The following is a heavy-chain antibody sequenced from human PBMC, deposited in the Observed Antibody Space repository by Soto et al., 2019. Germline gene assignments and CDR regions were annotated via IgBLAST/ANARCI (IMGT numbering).Heavy chain of an antibody. CDR1: GYTFTTYG. Sequence: QVQLEQSGAEVKKRGASVKVSCKASGYTFTTYGISWLRQAPGQGLEWMGWISVSNGNTKYAQKLQGRVTMTTDTSTSTAYMEVSSLRSDDTAMYFCARDQDRQWLVPHSLFDYWGQGTLVTVSS. V-gene: IGHV1-18*01. J-gene: IGHJ4*02. CDR3: ARDQDRQWLVPHSLFDY. CDR2: ISVSNGNT. D-gene: IGHD6-19*01.